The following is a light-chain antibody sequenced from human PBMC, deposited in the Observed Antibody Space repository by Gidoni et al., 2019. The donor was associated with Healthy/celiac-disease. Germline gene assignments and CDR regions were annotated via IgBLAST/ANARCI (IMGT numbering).Light chain of an antibody. V-gene: IGLV2-11*01. Sequence: QSALTQPRSVSGSPGQSVTISCTGTSSDVGGSNYVSWYQPHPGTAPKLMIYDVSKRPSGVPDRFSGSKSGNTASLTISGLQAEDEADYYCCSYAGSYTFVVFGGGTKLTVL. J-gene: IGLJ2*01. CDR1: SSDVGGSNY. CDR3: CSYAGSYTFVV. CDR2: DVS.